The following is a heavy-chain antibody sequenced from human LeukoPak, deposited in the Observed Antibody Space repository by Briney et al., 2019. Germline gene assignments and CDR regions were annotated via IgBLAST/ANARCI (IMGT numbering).Heavy chain of an antibody. Sequence: GGSLRLSCAASGFTFSSYAMSWVRQAPGKGLEWVSAITGGGGGTYYADSVKGRFTISRGNSKNTLYLQMNSLRAEDTAVYYCAKGSDSGWYGAYFDYWGQGTLVTVSS. J-gene: IGHJ4*02. CDR2: ITGGGGGT. V-gene: IGHV3-23*01. CDR3: AKGSDSGWYGAYFDY. CDR1: GFTFSSYA. D-gene: IGHD6-19*01.